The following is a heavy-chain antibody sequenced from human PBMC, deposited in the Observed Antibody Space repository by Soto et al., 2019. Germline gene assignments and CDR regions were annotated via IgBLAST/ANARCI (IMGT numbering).Heavy chain of an antibody. CDR3: ARPEGGYGSGYSWFDP. CDR1: GGSISRSTYY. Sequence: LSLTCTVSGGSISRSTYYWGWIRQPPGKGLEWIGSIYYSGSTYYRPSLKSRVTISVDTSKNQFSLKLSSVTAADTAVYYCARPEGGYGSGYSWFDPWGQGTRVTVSS. D-gene: IGHD5-12*01. CDR2: IYYSGST. V-gene: IGHV4-39*01. J-gene: IGHJ5*02.